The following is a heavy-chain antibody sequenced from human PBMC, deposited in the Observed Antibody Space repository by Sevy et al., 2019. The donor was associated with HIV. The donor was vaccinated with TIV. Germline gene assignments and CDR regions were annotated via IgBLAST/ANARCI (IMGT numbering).Heavy chain of an antibody. CDR1: GGSISSYY. D-gene: IGHD3-9*01. J-gene: IGHJ6*03. V-gene: IGHV4-4*07. Sequence: SETLSLTCTVSGGSISSYYWSWIRQPAGKGLEWIGRIYTSGSTNYNPSLKSRVTMSVDTSKNQFSLKLSSVTAADTAVYYCARGLAVRYFDWSTTDYYYYMDVWGKGTTVTVSS. CDR3: ARGLAVRYFDWSTTDYYYYMDV. CDR2: IYTSGST.